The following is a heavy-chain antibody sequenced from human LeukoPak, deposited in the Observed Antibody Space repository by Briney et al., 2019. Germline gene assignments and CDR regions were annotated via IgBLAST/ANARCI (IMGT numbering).Heavy chain of an antibody. Sequence: SETLSLTCTVSGGSISSRSYYWGWIRQPPGKGLEWIGSIYYSGSTYYNPSLKSRVTISVDTSKNQFSLKLSSVTAADTAVYYCARRGTVTTERFDYWGHGTLVTVSS. CDR2: IYYSGST. CDR1: GGSISSRSYY. J-gene: IGHJ4*01. CDR3: ARRGTVTTERFDY. V-gene: IGHV4-39*01. D-gene: IGHD4-11*01.